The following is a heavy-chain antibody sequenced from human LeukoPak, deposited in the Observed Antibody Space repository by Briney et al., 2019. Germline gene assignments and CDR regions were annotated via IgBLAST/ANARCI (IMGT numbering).Heavy chain of an antibody. CDR1: GGSISSYY. Sequence: SETLSLTCTVSGGSISSYYWSWIRQPAGKGLEWIGRIYTSGSTNYNPSLKSRVTMSVDTSKNQFSLKLSSVTAADTAVYYCARENVDDSSGLVDNWFDPWGQGTLVTVSS. D-gene: IGHD3-22*01. J-gene: IGHJ5*02. V-gene: IGHV4-4*07. CDR2: IYTSGST. CDR3: ARENVDDSSGLVDNWFDP.